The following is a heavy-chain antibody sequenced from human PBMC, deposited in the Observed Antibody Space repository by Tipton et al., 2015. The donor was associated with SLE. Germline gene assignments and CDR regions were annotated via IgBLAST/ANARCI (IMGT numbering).Heavy chain of an antibody. V-gene: IGHV4-4*07. CDR2: IYASGST. J-gene: IGHJ4*02. Sequence: TLSLTCTVSDGSIRDYYWTWIRQPAGEGLEWIGRIYASGSTNYNPSLRSRVTVSVDMSKNQVSLKLTSVTAADTAVYYCARVAPSEVFDYWGQGTLVTVSS. CDR3: ARVAPSEVFDY. CDR1: DGSIRDYY.